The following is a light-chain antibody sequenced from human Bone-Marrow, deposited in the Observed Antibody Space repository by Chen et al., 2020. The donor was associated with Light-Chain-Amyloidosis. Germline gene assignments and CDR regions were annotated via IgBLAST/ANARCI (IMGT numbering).Light chain of an antibody. J-gene: IGLJ2*01. CDR3: QSADSSVTYEVI. V-gene: IGLV3-25*03. Sequence: SYELTQPPSVSVSPGQTAGITCSGDDLPTKYAYWYQQKPGQAPVLVIHRDTERPSGSSERFSGSSSGTTATLTISGVQAEDEADYHRQSADSSVTYEVIFGGGTKLTVL. CDR2: RDT. CDR1: DLPTKY.